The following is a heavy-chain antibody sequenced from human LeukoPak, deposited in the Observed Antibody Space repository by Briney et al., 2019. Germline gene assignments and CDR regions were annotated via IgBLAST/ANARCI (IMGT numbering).Heavy chain of an antibody. CDR1: GGSISSGVYY. CDR3: ARGGEMATPSYYYYYMDV. D-gene: IGHD5-24*01. CDR2: IYYSGST. J-gene: IGHJ6*03. V-gene: IGHV4-39*07. Sequence: SETLSLTCTVSGGSISSGVYYWGWIRQPPGKGLEWIGSIYYSGSTYYNPSLKSRVTISVDTSKNQFSLKLSSVTAADTAVYYCARGGEMATPSYYYYYMDVWGKGTTVTISS.